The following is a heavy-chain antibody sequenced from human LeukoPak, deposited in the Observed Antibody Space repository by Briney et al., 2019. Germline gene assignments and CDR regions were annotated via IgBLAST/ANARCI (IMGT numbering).Heavy chain of an antibody. CDR1: GGSISSYY. CDR3: ARESDSSGYSLDY. CDR2: IYYSGST. J-gene: IGHJ4*02. D-gene: IGHD3-22*01. V-gene: IGHV4-59*01. Sequence: SETLSLTCTVSGGSISSYYWSWIRQPPGKGLEWIGYIYYSGSTNYNPSLKSRVTISVDTSKNQFSLKLSYVTAADTAVYYCARESDSSGYSLDYWGQGTLVTVSS.